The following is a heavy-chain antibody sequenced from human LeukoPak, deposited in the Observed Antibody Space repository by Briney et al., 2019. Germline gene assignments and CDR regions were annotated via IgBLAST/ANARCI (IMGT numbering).Heavy chain of an antibody. CDR3: TKRGAYYVDY. CDR2: ITSGDGSP. CDR1: GFTFGTSA. J-gene: IGHJ4*02. D-gene: IGHD3-16*01. Sequence: GGSLRLSCAASGFTFGTSAMSWVRQTPEKGLEWVSTITSGDGSPYYADSVKGRFTISRDNSNNMLYLQMNSLRAEDTAVYYCTKRGAYYVDYWGRGIPVTVSS. V-gene: IGHV3-23*01.